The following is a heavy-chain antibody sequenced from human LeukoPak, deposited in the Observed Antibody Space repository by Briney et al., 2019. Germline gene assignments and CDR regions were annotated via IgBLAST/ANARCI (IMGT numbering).Heavy chain of an antibody. Sequence: GASLRLSCAASGFTFSSYAMSWVRQAPGKGLEWVSAISGSGGSTYYADSVKGRFTISRDNSKNTLYLQMNSLRAEDTAVYYCAKVSRRSLEWLTFMDVWGQGTTVTVSS. V-gene: IGHV3-23*01. CDR2: ISGSGGST. J-gene: IGHJ6*02. CDR1: GFTFSSYA. D-gene: IGHD3-3*01. CDR3: AKVSRRSLEWLTFMDV.